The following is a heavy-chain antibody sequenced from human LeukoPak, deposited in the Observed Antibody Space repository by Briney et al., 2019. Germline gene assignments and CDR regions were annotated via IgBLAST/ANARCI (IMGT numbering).Heavy chain of an antibody. CDR1: GFTVSSNY. J-gene: IGHJ6*04. Sequence: GGSLRLSCAASGFTVSSNYMSWVRQAPGKGLEWVSVIYSGGSTYYADSVKGRFTISRDNSKNTLYLQMNSLRAEDTAVYYCARDLVVPAVTAALYYYYGMDVWGKGTTVTVSS. CDR2: IYSGGST. V-gene: IGHV3-53*01. CDR3: ARDLVVPAVTAALYYYYGMDV. D-gene: IGHD2-2*01.